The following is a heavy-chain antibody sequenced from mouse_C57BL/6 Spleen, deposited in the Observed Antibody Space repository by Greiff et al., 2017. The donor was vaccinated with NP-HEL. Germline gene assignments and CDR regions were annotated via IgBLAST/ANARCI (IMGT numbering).Heavy chain of an antibody. V-gene: IGHV1-52*01. CDR1: GYTFTSYW. Sequence: QVQLQQPGAELVRPGSSVKLSCKASGYTFTSYWMHWVKQRPIQGLEWIGNIDPSDSETHYTQKFKDKATLTVAKSSSTAYMQLSSLTSEDSAVYYCARYDGYTGYCDVWGTGTTVTVSS. CDR3: ARYDGYTGYCDV. J-gene: IGHJ1*03. D-gene: IGHD2-3*01. CDR2: IDPSDSET.